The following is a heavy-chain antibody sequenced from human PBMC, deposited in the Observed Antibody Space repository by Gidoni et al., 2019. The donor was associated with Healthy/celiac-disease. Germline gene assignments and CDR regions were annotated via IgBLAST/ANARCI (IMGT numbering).Heavy chain of an antibody. CDR3: ARFLAAADTYYYGMDV. J-gene: IGHJ6*02. D-gene: IGHD6-13*01. Sequence: QVQLVQSGAEVKKPGASVKVSCKASGYTFTSYDISWVRQAPGQGLEWMGWISAYNGNTNYAQKLQGRVTMTTDTSTSTAYMELRSLRSDDTAVYYCARFLAAADTYYYGMDVWGQGTTVTVSS. V-gene: IGHV1-18*04. CDR2: ISAYNGNT. CDR1: GYTFTSYD.